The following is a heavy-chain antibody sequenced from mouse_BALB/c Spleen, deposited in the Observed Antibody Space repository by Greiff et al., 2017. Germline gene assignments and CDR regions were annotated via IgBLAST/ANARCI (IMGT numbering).Heavy chain of an antibody. D-gene: IGHD2-3*01. J-gene: IGHJ3*01. CDR3: ARGYDGYLYWFAY. V-gene: IGHV14-3*02. CDR1: GFNIKDTY. Sequence: DVKLVESGAELVKPGASVKLSCTASGFNIKDTYMHWVKQRPEQGLEWIGRIDPANGNTKYDPKFQGKATITADTSSNTAYLQLSSLTSEDTAVYYCARGYDGYLYWFAYWGQGTLVTVSA. CDR2: IDPANGNT.